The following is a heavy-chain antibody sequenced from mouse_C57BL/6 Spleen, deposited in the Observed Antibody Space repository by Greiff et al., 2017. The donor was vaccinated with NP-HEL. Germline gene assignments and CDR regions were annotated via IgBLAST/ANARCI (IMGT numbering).Heavy chain of an antibody. CDR2: IDPSDSET. CDR1: GYTFPSYW. CDR3: ARRQLLYYAMDY. D-gene: IGHD6-1*02. Sequence: KESCKASGYTFPSYWMHWVKQRPIQGLEWIGNIDPSDSETHYNQKFKDKATLPVDKSSSTAYMQLSSLTSEDSAVYYCARRQLLYYAMDYWGQGTSVTVSS. J-gene: IGHJ4*01. V-gene: IGHV1-52*01.